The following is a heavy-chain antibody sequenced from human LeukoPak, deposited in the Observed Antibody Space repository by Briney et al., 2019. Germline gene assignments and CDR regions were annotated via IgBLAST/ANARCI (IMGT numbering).Heavy chain of an antibody. V-gene: IGHV1-2*02. Sequence: GASVTASFTASGYTFTVYYMHWGRQAPGQGLEGMGWINPNSGGTNYAQKFQGRVTITRDTSISTAYMELSRLRSDDTAVYYCARLFRVRGVISGFDYWGQGTLVTVSS. D-gene: IGHD3-10*01. CDR2: INPNSGGT. CDR1: GYTFTVYY. CDR3: ARLFRVRGVISGFDY. J-gene: IGHJ4*02.